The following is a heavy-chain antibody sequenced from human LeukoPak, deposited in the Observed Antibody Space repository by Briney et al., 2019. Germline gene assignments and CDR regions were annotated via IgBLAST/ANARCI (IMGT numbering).Heavy chain of an antibody. CDR1: GGSISSSSYY. CDR2: IYYSGST. D-gene: IGHD6-19*01. CDR3: ARTEAFFQWLFDY. V-gene: IGHV4-39*01. J-gene: IGHJ4*02. Sequence: SETLSLTCTVSGGSISSSSYYRGWIRHPPEKGLEWIGSIYYSGSTYYNPSLKSRVTISVDTSKNQFSLKLSSVTAADTAVYYCARTEAFFQWLFDYWGQGTLVTVSS.